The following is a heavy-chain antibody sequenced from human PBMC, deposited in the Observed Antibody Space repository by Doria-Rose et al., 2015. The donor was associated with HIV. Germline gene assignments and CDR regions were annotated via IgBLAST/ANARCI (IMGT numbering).Heavy chain of an antibody. D-gene: IGHD3-10*01. Sequence: VQLVESGPGLVKPSQTLSLTCTGSGGSISSGGYYGSWVRQHPGQGLEWVGYIYYSGSTYYNPSLKSRVTISVDTSKNQFSLKLSSVTAADTAVYYCAREGWASDKGVWFDPWGQGTLVTVSS. CDR1: GGSISSGGYY. J-gene: IGHJ5*02. V-gene: IGHV4-31*03. CDR3: AREGWASDKGVWFDP. CDR2: IYYSGST.